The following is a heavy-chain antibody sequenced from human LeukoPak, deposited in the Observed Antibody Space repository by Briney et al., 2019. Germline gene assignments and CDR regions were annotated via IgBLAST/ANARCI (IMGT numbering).Heavy chain of an antibody. CDR1: GFTFSSYE. D-gene: IGHD6-13*01. V-gene: IGHV3-64D*06. CDR2: ITTNGDST. J-gene: IGHJ4*02. Sequence: GGSLRLSCAASGFTFSSYEMNWVRQAPGKGLEYVSGITTNGDSTFYADSVKGRFTISRDNSKNTLYLQMSSLRPEDTAVYYCVRGISSWLVDNFDYWGQGTLVTVSS. CDR3: VRGISSWLVDNFDY.